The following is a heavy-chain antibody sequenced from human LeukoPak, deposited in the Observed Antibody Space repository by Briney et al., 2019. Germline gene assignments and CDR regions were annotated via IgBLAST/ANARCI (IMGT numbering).Heavy chain of an antibody. Sequence: ASVKVSCKASGYTFTSYGISWVRQAPGQGLEWMGWISAYNGNTNYAQKFQGRVTITADKSTSTAYMELSSLRSEDTAVYYCARSRKDIVATMFDYWGQGTLVTVSS. V-gene: IGHV1-18*01. J-gene: IGHJ4*02. CDR1: GYTFTSYG. CDR2: ISAYNGNT. D-gene: IGHD5-12*01. CDR3: ARSRKDIVATMFDY.